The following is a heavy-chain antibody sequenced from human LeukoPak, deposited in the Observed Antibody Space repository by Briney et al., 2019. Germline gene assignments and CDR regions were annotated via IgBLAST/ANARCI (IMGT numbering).Heavy chain of an antibody. CDR1: GGSISSYY. D-gene: IGHD6-19*01. J-gene: IGHJ4*02. Sequence: SETLSLTCTVSGGSISSYYWSWIRQPPGKGLEWIGYIYYSGRTNYNPSLKSRVTISVDTSKNQFSLKLSSVTAADTAVYYCARTGYSSGWSSTYFDYWGQGTLVTVSS. V-gene: IGHV4-59*01. CDR3: ARTGYSSGWSSTYFDY. CDR2: IYYSGRT.